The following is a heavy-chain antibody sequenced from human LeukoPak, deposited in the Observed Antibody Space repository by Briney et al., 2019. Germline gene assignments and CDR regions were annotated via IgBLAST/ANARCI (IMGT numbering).Heavy chain of an antibody. CDR3: ARKRSLRWYFDL. CDR2: INHSGNT. D-gene: IGHD3-16*02. V-gene: IGHV4-34*01. Sequence: SETLSLTCAVYGGSFSGYYWSWIRQPPGKGLEWIGEINHSGNTNYNPSLKSRVTISVDTSKNQFSLKLSSVTAADTAVYYCARKRSLRWYFDLWGRGTLVTVSS. J-gene: IGHJ2*01. CDR1: GGSFSGYY.